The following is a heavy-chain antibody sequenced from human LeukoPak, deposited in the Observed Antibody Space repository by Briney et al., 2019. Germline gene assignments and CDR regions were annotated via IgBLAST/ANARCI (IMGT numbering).Heavy chain of an antibody. CDR3: ARVYYDSSGYLDHHPDY. CDR2: IYYSGST. J-gene: IGHJ4*02. D-gene: IGHD3-22*01. CDR1: GGSISSSSYY. V-gene: IGHV4-39*07. Sequence: PSETLSLTCTVSGGSISSSSYYWGWIRQPPGKGLEWIGSIYYSGSTYYNPSLKSLVTIPVDTSKNQFSLKLSSVTAADTAVYYCARVYYDSSGYLDHHPDYWGQGTLVTVSS.